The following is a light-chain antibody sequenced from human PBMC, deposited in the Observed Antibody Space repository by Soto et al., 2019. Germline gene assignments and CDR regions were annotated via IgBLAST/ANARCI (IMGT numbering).Light chain of an antibody. CDR3: QQRSNWIT. CDR1: QSVRSSY. CDR2: GAS. Sequence: EIVLTQSPGTLSLSPGERATLSCRASQSVRSSYLAWYQQKPGQAPRLLIYGASTRATGIPDRFSGSGSGTDFTLTISRLEPEDFAVYYCQQRSNWITFGQGTRLEIK. V-gene: IGKV3D-20*02. J-gene: IGKJ5*01.